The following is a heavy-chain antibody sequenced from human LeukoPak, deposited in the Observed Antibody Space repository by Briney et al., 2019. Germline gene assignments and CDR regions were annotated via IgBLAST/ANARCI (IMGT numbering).Heavy chain of an antibody. V-gene: IGHV1-3*01. CDR1: GYTFTNYA. CDR2: INAGNGNT. Sequence: GASVKVSCKASGYTFTNYAIHWVRQAPGQRLEWLGWINAGNGNTRYSQSFQGRVTFTRDTSASTAYMELSSLRSEDTAMYYCAKEATMIVVARSYFDYWGPGTPVTVSS. CDR3: AKEATMIVVARSYFDY. J-gene: IGHJ4*02. D-gene: IGHD3-22*01.